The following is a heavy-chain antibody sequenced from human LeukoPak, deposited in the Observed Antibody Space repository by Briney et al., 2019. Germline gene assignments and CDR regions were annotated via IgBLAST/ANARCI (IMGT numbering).Heavy chain of an antibody. Sequence: ASVKVSCKVSGYTLTELSIHWVRQAPGKGLEWMGGFDPEDGETIYAQKFQGRVTMTEDTSTDTAYMELSSLRSEDTAVYYCAVLRYSYGHEMFDYWGQGTLVTVSS. CDR1: GYTLTELS. V-gene: IGHV1-24*01. CDR3: AVLRYSYGHEMFDY. D-gene: IGHD5-18*01. J-gene: IGHJ4*02. CDR2: FDPEDGET.